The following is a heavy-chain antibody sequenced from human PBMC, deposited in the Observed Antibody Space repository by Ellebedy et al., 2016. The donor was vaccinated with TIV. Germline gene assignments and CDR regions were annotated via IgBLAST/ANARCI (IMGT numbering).Heavy chain of an antibody. D-gene: IGHD4-17*01. CDR3: SRHTDYALDY. CDR2: ISSSSSSI. Sequence: PGGSLRLSCAASGFTFSSYAMNWVRQAPGKGLEWASYISSSSSSISYADSVKGRFTISRDNAQNSLYLQMNSLRAEDTAVYYCSRHTDYALDYWGQGALVTVSS. V-gene: IGHV3-48*01. CDR1: GFTFSSYA. J-gene: IGHJ4*02.